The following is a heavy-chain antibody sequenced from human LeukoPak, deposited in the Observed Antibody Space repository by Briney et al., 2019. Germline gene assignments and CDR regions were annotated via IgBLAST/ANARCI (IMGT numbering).Heavy chain of an antibody. V-gene: IGHV4-34*01. D-gene: IGHD3-10*01. Sequence: SETLSLTCAVYGGSFSGYYWSWLRQPPGKGLEWIGEINHSGSTNYNPSLKSRVTISVDTSKNQFSLKLSSVTAADTAVYSCARVNSVDYGSGSSRNWFDPWGQGTLVTVSS. CDR2: INHSGST. CDR1: GGSFSGYY. CDR3: ARVNSVDYGSGSSRNWFDP. J-gene: IGHJ5*02.